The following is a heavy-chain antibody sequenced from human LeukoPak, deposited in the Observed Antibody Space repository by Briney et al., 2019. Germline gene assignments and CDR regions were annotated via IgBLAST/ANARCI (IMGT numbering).Heavy chain of an antibody. V-gene: IGHV3-30*18. CDR3: AKVEWELRPFY. Sequence: GRSLRLSCAASGFTFSSYGMHWVRQAPGKGLEWVAVISYDGSNKYYADSVKGRFTISRDNSKNTLYLQMNGLRAEDTAVYYCAKVEWELRPFYWGQGTLVTVSS. D-gene: IGHD1-26*01. CDR2: ISYDGSNK. J-gene: IGHJ4*02. CDR1: GFTFSSYG.